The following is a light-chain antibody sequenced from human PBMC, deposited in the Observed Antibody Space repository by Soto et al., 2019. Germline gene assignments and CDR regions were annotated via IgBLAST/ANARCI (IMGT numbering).Light chain of an antibody. J-gene: IGLJ1*01. V-gene: IGLV1-40*01. CDR3: QSYATGLSVLYV. CDR2: GNN. CDR1: SSNIGAGYD. Sequence: QAVVTQPPSVSGAPGQRVTISCTGSSSNIGAGYDVHWYQQLPGTAPKLIIYGNNNRPSGVPDRFSGSKSGTSASLAVTGVQADDEADYYCQSYATGLSVLYVFGTGTKLTVL.